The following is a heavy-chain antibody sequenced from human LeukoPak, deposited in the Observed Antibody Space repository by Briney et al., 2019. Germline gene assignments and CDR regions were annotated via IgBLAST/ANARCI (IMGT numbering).Heavy chain of an antibody. CDR3: ARAGGAAAGTSWFDP. Sequence: GGSLRLSCAASGFTFTDYYMSWIRQAPGKGLEWVSYISSSSSTIDYADSVKGRFTISRDNAKNSLYLQMNSLRAEDTAVYYCARAGGAAAGTSWFDPWGQGTLVTVSS. V-gene: IGHV3-11*04. D-gene: IGHD6-13*01. J-gene: IGHJ5*02. CDR1: GFTFTDYY. CDR2: ISSSSSTI.